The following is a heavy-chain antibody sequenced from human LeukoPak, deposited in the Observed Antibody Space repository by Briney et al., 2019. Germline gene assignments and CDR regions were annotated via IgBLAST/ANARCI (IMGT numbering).Heavy chain of an antibody. D-gene: IGHD1-1*01. V-gene: IGHV3-23*01. CDR2: ISGSGDST. CDR1: GFTFGDYA. Sequence: PGRSLRLSCTASGFTFGDYAMSWVRQAPGKGLEWVSVISGSGDSTYYADSVKGRFTISRDNSKNTLYLQMNSLRAEDTAVYYCAKETTYSFVDYWGQGTLVTVSS. CDR3: AKETTYSFVDY. J-gene: IGHJ4*02.